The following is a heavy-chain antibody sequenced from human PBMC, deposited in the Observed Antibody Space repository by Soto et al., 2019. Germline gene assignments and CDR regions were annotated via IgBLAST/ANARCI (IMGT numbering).Heavy chain of an antibody. CDR2: IYYSGST. CDR3: AREERRINYYYDSSGYPEGDY. D-gene: IGHD3-22*01. Sequence: TSETLSLTCTVSGGSISSGDYYWSWIRQPPGKGLEWIGYIYYSGSTYYNPSLKSRVTISVDTSKNQFSLKLSSVTAADTAVYYCAREERRINYYYDSSGYPEGDYWGQGTLVTVSS. J-gene: IGHJ4*02. V-gene: IGHV4-30-4*01. CDR1: GGSISSGDYY.